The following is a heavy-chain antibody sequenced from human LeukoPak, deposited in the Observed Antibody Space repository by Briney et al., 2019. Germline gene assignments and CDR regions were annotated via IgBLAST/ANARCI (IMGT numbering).Heavy chain of an antibody. J-gene: IGHJ4*02. CDR1: GFTFSSYA. D-gene: IGHD3-10*01. V-gene: IGHV3-23*01. CDR2: ISGSGGST. Sequence: GGSLRLSCAASGFTFSSYAMSWVRQAPGKGLEWVSVISGSGGSTYYADSVKGRFTISRDNSKNTLYLQMNSLRAEDTAVYYCAKENPYYYGSGSYFDYWGQGTLVTVSS. CDR3: AKENPYYYGSGSYFDY.